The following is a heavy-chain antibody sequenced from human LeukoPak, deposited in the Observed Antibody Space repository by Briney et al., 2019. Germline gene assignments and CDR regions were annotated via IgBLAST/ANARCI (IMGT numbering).Heavy chain of an antibody. D-gene: IGHD6-13*01. V-gene: IGHV1-8*01. CDR2: MNPNSGNT. Sequence: GAAVKVSCKASGYTFTSYDINWVRQATGQGLEWMGWMNPNSGNTGYAQKFQGRVTMTRDTSISTAYMELSSLRSDDTAVYYCARAPPMSSTWTYYYYMDVWGKGTTVTISS. CDR3: ARAPPMSSTWTYYYYMDV. J-gene: IGHJ6*03. CDR1: GYTFTSYD.